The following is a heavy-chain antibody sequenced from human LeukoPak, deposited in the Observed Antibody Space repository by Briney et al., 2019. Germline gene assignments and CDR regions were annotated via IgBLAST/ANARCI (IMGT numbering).Heavy chain of an antibody. Sequence: GGSLILTCTVSGFTVSTTLMDWVRQAPGKGLEWVSSISSSSSYIYYADSVKGRFTISRDNAKNSLYLQMNSLRAEDTAVYYCARSTDIVVVPAAMGYWGQGTLVTVSS. CDR2: ISSSSSYI. CDR1: GFTVSTTL. J-gene: IGHJ4*02. CDR3: ARSTDIVVVPAAMGY. V-gene: IGHV3-21*01. D-gene: IGHD2-2*01.